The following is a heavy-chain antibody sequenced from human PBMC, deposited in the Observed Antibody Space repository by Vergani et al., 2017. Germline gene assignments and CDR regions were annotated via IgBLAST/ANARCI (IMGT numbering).Heavy chain of an antibody. CDR2: ISWNSGSI. CDR3: AKDLYSGYDRGAFDS. V-gene: IGHV3-9*01. J-gene: IGHJ3*02. D-gene: IGHD5-12*01. CDR1: GFTFDDYA. Sequence: EVQLVESGGGLVQPGRSLRLSCAASGFTFDDYAMHWVRQAPGKGLEWVSGISWNSGSIGYADSVKGRFTISRDNAKNSLYLQMNSLRAEDTALYYCAKDLYSGYDRGAFDSWSEGRMVTVSS.